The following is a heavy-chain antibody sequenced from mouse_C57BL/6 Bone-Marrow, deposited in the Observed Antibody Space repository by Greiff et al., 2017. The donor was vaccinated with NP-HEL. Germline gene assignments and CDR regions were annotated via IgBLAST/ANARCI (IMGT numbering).Heavy chain of an antibody. CDR3: ARRGYIITAVVDWYFDV. V-gene: IGHV5-12*01. J-gene: IGHJ1*03. CDR2: ISNGGGST. CDR1: GFTFSDYY. Sequence: EVQGVESGGGLVQPGGSLKLSCAASGFTFSDYYMYWVRQTPEKRLEWVAYISNGGGSTYYPDTVKGRFTISRDNAKNPLYLQMSRLKSEDTAMYYCARRGYIITAVVDWYFDVWGTGTTVTVAS. D-gene: IGHD1-1*01.